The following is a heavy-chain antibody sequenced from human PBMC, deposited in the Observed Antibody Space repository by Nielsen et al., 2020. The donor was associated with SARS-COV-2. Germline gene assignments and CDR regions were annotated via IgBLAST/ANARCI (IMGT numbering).Heavy chain of an antibody. J-gene: IGHJ4*02. CDR3: AKSVYYDSSGPSYYFDY. D-gene: IGHD3-22*01. V-gene: IGHV3-23*01. Sequence: GESLKISCAASGFTFSSYGMHWVRQAPGKGLEWVSAISGSGGSTYYADSVKGRFTISRDNSKNTLYLQMNSLRAEDTAVYYCAKSVYYDSSGPSYYFDYWGQGTLVTVSS. CDR2: ISGSGGST. CDR1: GFTFSSYG.